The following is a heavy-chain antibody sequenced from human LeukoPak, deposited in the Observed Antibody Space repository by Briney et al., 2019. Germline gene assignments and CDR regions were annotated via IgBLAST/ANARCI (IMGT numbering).Heavy chain of an antibody. Sequence: GGSLRLSCAASGFTSSSYSMNWVRQAPGKGLEWVSSISSGSTYMYYADSVKGRFTISRDNAQNSMYLQMSSLRAEDTAVYYCGRVGGRSKAAKGDAFDIWGQGTMVTVSS. D-gene: IGHD6-6*01. CDR1: GFTSSSYS. CDR3: GRVGGRSKAAKGDAFDI. V-gene: IGHV3-21*01. J-gene: IGHJ3*02. CDR2: ISSGSTYM.